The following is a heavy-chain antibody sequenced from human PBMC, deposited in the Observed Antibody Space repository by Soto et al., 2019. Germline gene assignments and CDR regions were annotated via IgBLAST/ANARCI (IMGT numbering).Heavy chain of an antibody. J-gene: IGHJ5*02. CDR2: IYYTGNT. CDR1: GDSISSYY. D-gene: IGHD6-13*01. CDR3: ARVPASRYGNWFDP. V-gene: IGHV4-59*01. Sequence: QVRLRESGPGLVKPSETLSLTCTVSGDSISSYYWGWIRQPPGKGLEWIGYIYYTGNTNYNPSLKSRVTVSLDTSNNQFSLRLTSVTAADTAVYYCARVPASRYGNWFDPWGQGTLVTVSS.